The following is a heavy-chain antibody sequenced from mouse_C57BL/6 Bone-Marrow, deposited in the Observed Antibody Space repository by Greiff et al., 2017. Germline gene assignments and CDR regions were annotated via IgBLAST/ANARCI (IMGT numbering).Heavy chain of an antibody. CDR1: GFTFNTYA. CDR2: IRSKSSNYAT. CDR3: VGEGIYYGNHYFDY. Sequence: GGGLVQPKGSLKLSCAAPGFTFNTYAMHWVRQAPGKGLEWVARIRSKSSNYATYYADSGKDRFTISRDDPQSMLYLQMNNLKTEDTAMYYCVGEGIYYGNHYFDYWGQGTTLTVSS. J-gene: IGHJ2*01. V-gene: IGHV10-3*01. D-gene: IGHD2-1*01.